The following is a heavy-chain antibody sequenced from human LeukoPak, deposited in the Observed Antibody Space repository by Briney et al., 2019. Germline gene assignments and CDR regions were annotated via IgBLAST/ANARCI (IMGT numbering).Heavy chain of an antibody. V-gene: IGHV1-2*02. CDR1: GYTFTGYY. Sequence: GASVKVSCKASGYTFTGYYMHWVRQAPGQGLEWMAWINPNSGGTNYAQKFQGRVTITRDTSISTAYMELSRLRSDDTAVYYCARDSPNSSSWLYYFDYWGQGTLVTVSS. D-gene: IGHD6-13*01. J-gene: IGHJ4*02. CDR2: INPNSGGT. CDR3: ARDSPNSSSWLYYFDY.